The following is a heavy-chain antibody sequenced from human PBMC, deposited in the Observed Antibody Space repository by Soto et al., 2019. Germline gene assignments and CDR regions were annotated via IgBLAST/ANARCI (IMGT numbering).Heavy chain of an antibody. D-gene: IGHD1-26*01. Sequence: QEQLQESGPGLVKPSGTLSLTCGVFGGSISNSNWWTWVRQPPGKGLEWIGEIYHSGSTNYNSSLMSRVTISLDKVNNQFSLKLTSVTAADTAVYYCAHRPIVGAAIWGQGTLVTVSS. CDR1: GGSISNSNW. V-gene: IGHV4-4*02. CDR3: AHRPIVGAAI. J-gene: IGHJ4*02. CDR2: IYHSGST.